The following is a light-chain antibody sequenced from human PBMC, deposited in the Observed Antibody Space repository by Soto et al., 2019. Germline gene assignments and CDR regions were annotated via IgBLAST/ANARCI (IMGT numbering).Light chain of an antibody. Sequence: DIQMTQSPSTLSASVGDRVTITCRARQSISSWLAWYQQKPGKAPKLLIYAASTLQSGVPSRFSGSGSGTDFTLTISCLQSEDLATYYCQQYYSYQITSGQGTRLEIK. CDR1: QSISSW. V-gene: IGKV1-5*01. CDR3: QQYYSYQIT. CDR2: AAS. J-gene: IGKJ5*01.